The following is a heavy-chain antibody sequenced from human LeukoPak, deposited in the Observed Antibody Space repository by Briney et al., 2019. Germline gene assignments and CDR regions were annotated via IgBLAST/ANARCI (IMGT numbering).Heavy chain of an antibody. Sequence: GGSLRLSCAASGFTFSGYSINWVRQAPGKGLEWVSSISSSSSYIYYADSVKGRFTISRDNAKNSLYLQMNSLRAEDTAVYYCARDFAGYSSGWYYFDYWGQGTLVTVSS. CDR1: GFTFSGYS. J-gene: IGHJ4*02. V-gene: IGHV3-21*01. CDR2: ISSSSSYI. CDR3: ARDFAGYSSGWYYFDY. D-gene: IGHD6-19*01.